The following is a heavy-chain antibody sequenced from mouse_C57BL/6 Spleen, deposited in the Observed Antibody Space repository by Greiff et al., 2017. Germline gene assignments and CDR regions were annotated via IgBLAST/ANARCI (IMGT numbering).Heavy chain of an antibody. J-gene: IGHJ2*01. CDR3: TRAYGSSSRTLFDY. D-gene: IGHD1-1*01. CDR2: ISSGGDYI. Sequence: EVMLVESGEGLVKPGGSLKLSCAASGFTFSSYAMSWVRQTPEKRLEWVAYISSGGDYIYYADTVKGRFTISRDNARNTLYLQMSSLKSEDTAMYYCTRAYGSSSRTLFDYWGQGTTLTVSS. CDR1: GFTFSSYA. V-gene: IGHV5-9-1*02.